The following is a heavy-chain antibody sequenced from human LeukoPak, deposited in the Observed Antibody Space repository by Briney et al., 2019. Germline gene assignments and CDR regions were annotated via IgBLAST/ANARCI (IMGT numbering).Heavy chain of an antibody. Sequence: SGGSLRHSCAASGFTFSSYAMSWVRQAPGKGLEWVSAISDSGGYTYYADSVKGRFAISRDNAKNTVYLQMNSLRAEDTAVYYCAKSSGSYPYYFDYWGQGTLATVSS. J-gene: IGHJ4*02. CDR2: ISDSGGYT. CDR1: GFTFSSYA. V-gene: IGHV3-23*01. CDR3: AKSSGSYPYYFDY. D-gene: IGHD3-10*01.